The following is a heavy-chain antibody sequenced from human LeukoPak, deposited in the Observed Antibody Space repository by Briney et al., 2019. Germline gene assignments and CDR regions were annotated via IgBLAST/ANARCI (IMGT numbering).Heavy chain of an antibody. Sequence: GGSLRLSCAASGFTFSNAWMSWVRQAPGKGLEWVSAISGSGGSTYYADSVKGRFTISRDNSKNTLYLQMNSLRAEDTAVYYCAKDGAVSIEYSQHWGQGTLVTVSS. CDR3: AKDGAVSIEYSQH. CDR2: ISGSGGST. V-gene: IGHV3-23*01. D-gene: IGHD3-3*01. J-gene: IGHJ1*01. CDR1: GFTFSNAW.